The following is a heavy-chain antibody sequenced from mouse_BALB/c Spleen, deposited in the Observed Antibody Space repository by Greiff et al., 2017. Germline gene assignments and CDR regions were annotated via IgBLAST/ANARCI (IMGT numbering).Heavy chain of an antibody. CDR3: NAKTARATDY. Sequence: EVMLVESGAELVRSGASVKLSCTASGFNIKDYYMHWVKQRPEQGLEWIGWIDPENGDTEYAPKFQGKATMTADTSSNTAYLQLSSLTSEDTAVYYCNAKTARATDYWGQGTTLTVSS. D-gene: IGHD3-2*01. V-gene: IGHV14-4*02. CDR1: GFNIKDYY. CDR2: IDPENGDT. J-gene: IGHJ2*01.